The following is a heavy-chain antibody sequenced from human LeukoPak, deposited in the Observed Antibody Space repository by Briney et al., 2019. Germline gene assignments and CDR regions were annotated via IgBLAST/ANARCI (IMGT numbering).Heavy chain of an antibody. CDR3: AKYGDYTFDY. CDR1: GFTFSRYW. D-gene: IGHD4-17*01. Sequence: GGSLRLSCAASGFTFSRYWMSWVRQAPGKGLEWVSAISGSGGSTYYADSVKGRFTISRDNSKNTLYLQMNSLRAEDTAVYYCAKYGDYTFDYWGQGTLVTVSS. V-gene: IGHV3-23*01. J-gene: IGHJ4*02. CDR2: ISGSGGST.